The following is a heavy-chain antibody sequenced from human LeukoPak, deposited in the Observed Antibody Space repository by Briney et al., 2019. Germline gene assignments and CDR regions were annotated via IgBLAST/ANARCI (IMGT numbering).Heavy chain of an antibody. J-gene: IGHJ4*02. CDR3: ARDVRQGYSYGFHY. Sequence: PGRSLRLSCAASGFTFSSYVMHWVRQAPGKGLEWVALISYDDGSNKYYADSVKGRFTISRDNSKNTLYLQMNSLRTEDKAVYYCARDVRQGYSYGFHYWGQGTLVTVSS. CDR1: GFTFSSYV. V-gene: IGHV3-30*04. D-gene: IGHD5-18*01. CDR2: ISYDDGSNK.